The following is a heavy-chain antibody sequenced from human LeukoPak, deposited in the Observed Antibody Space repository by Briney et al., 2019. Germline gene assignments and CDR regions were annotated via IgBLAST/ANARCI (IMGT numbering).Heavy chain of an antibody. CDR1: GYTFTGYY. V-gene: IGHV1-2*02. Sequence: ASVKVSCKASGYTFTGYYMHWVRQAPGQGLEWMGWINPNSGGTNYAQKFQGRVTMTRDTSISTAYMELSRLRSDDTAVYYCAREGRITIFGVDLNRGGDYWGQGTLVTVSS. CDR2: INPNSGGT. CDR3: AREGRITIFGVDLNRGGDY. D-gene: IGHD3-3*01. J-gene: IGHJ4*02.